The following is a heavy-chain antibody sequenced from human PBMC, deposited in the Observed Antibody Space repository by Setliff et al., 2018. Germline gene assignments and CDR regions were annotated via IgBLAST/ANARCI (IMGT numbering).Heavy chain of an antibody. V-gene: IGHV4-61*09. Sequence: SETLSLTCSVSGGSISSGSDYWTWIRQPAGKGLEWIGHIYTSGSTNYNPSLKSRVTISVDTSKNQFSLKLSSVIAANTAVYYCARGGTYRYFDYWGQGTLVTVSS. J-gene: IGHJ4*02. CDR1: GGSISSGSDY. CDR3: ARGGTYRYFDY. CDR2: IYTSGST.